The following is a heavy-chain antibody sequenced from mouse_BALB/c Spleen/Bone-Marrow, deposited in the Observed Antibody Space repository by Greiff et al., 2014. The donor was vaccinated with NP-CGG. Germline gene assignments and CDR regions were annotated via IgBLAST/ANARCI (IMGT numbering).Heavy chain of an antibody. CDR1: GFNIKDTY. V-gene: IGHV14-3*02. J-gene: IGHJ4*01. CDR2: IDPANGNT. D-gene: IGHD4-1*01. Sequence: VQLQQSGAELVKPGASVKLSCTASGFNIKDTYMHWVKQRPDQGLEWIGRIDPANGNTKYDPRFQGKATITADTSSNTAYLQLSSLTSEDTAVYYCARWEYDAMDYWGQGTSVTVSS. CDR3: ARWEYDAMDY.